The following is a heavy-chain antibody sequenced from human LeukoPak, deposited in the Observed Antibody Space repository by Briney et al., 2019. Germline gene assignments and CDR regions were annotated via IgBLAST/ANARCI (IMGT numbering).Heavy chain of an antibody. D-gene: IGHD2-21*02. CDR3: ARACGGDCYDAFDI. V-gene: IGHV4-61*02. CDR2: MYIGGRT. J-gene: IGHJ3*02. CDR1: GTSIRSGSYY. Sequence: TPSETLSLTCTVTGTSIRSGSYYWNWIRQAAGKGLEWIGRMYIGGRTTYNPSLKSRVTISLETTENQFSLRLSSVTAADTAVYYCARACGGDCYDAFDIWGQGTMVTVSS.